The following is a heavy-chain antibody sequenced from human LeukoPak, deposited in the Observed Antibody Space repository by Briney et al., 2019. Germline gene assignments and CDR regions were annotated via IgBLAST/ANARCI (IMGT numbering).Heavy chain of an antibody. Sequence: GGSLRLSCAASGFTFDDYAMHWVRQAPGKGLEWVSGISWNSGSIGYANSVKGRFTISRDNAKNSLYLQMNSLRAEDTALYYCAKDRRRSFKPPGFGYWGQGTLVTVSS. D-gene: IGHD1-1*01. J-gene: IGHJ4*02. CDR1: GFTFDDYA. CDR3: AKDRRRSFKPPGFGY. CDR2: ISWNSGSI. V-gene: IGHV3-9*01.